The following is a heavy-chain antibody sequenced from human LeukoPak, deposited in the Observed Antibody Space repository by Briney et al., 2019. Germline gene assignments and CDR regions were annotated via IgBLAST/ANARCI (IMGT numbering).Heavy chain of an antibody. CDR2: IYSGGST. J-gene: IGHJ4*02. CDR3: ARATLDN. CDR1: GFTVGSTY. Sequence: GGSLRLSCAASGFTVGSTYISWARQAPGKGLEWVSVIYSGGSTKYADSVKARFTISRDNSKNTVYLQMNNLRAEDTAVYYCARATLDNWGQGTLVTVSS. V-gene: IGHV3-53*01.